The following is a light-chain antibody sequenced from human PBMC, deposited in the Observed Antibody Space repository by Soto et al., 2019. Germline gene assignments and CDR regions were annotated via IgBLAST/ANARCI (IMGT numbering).Light chain of an antibody. CDR3: HHGHT. V-gene: IGKV1-5*01. J-gene: IGKJ2*01. Sequence: DIQMTQSPSTLSASVGDRVTITCRASQSISSWLAWYQQKPGKAPKLLIYDASSLESGVTSRFSGSGSGTEFTLTISSLQPDDFATYYCHHGHTFGQGTKLEIK. CDR2: DAS. CDR1: QSISSW.